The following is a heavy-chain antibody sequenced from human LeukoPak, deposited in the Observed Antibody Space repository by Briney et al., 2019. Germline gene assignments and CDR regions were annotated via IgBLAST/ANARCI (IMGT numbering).Heavy chain of an antibody. D-gene: IGHD3-3*01. CDR1: GGSISSSSYY. J-gene: IGHJ4*02. CDR2: IYYSGST. CDR3: ARDTRYDFLFDY. V-gene: IGHV4-39*07. Sequence: SETLSLTRTVSGGSISSSSYYWGWIRQPPGKGLEWIGSIYYSGSTYYNPSLKSRVTISVDTSKNQSSLKLSSVTAADTAVYYCARDTRYDFLFDYWGQGTLVTVSS.